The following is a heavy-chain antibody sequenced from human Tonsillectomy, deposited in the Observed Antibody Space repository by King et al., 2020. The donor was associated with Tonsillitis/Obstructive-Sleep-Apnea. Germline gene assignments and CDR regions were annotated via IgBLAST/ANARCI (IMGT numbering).Heavy chain of an antibody. V-gene: IGHV3-33*01. Sequence: VQLVESGGGVVQPGKSLRLSCEASGFSFSSYGMHWVRQAPGKGLEWVAVIWYDGSNKYYTDSVKGRFTISRDNSKNTLYLEMNSLRGEDTGVDYCARDRSSSPPPDIWGQGTMVTVSS. D-gene: IGHD6-13*01. CDR2: IWYDGSNK. J-gene: IGHJ3*02. CDR1: GFSFSSYG. CDR3: ARDRSSSPPPDI.